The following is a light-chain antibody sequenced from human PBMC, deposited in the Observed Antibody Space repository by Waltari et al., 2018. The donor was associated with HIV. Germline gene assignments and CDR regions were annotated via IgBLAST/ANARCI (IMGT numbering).Light chain of an antibody. V-gene: IGKV1-39*01. CDR1: QSISTY. CDR2: GAS. J-gene: IGKJ1*01. Sequence: DIQMTQSPSSLSASVGDRVTITCRASQSISTYLNWYQHKSGKAPKVLIYGASNLQSGVPSRFSGSGTGTDFTLTITCLQPEDFATYSCQQSYSTPWTFGQGTKVEI. CDR3: QQSYSTPWT.